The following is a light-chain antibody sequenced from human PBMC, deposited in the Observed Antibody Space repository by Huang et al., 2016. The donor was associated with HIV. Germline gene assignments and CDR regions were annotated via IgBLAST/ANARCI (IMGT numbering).Light chain of an antibody. CDR3: QQLNSYPLS. V-gene: IGKV1-9*01. Sequence: IQLTQSPSSLSASVGDRVTITCRASQGIYSYLAWYQQKPGKAPKLLINAASTLQSGVPSRFGGSGSGTDFTLTISSLQPEDVATYYCQQLNSYPLSFGQGTRLEIK. CDR2: AAS. J-gene: IGKJ5*01. CDR1: QGIYSY.